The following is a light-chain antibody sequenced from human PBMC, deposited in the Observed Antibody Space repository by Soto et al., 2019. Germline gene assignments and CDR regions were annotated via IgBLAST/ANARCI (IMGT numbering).Light chain of an antibody. CDR3: QQSHSSPWT. Sequence: EIVLTQSPATLSLSPGERATLSCGASQNIGSSYLAWYQQKPGLAPRLLIYDASSRATGIPDRFSGSGSGTDFTLPISRLEPEDFAVYYCQQSHSSPWTFGQGTKVEIK. CDR2: DAS. CDR1: QNIGSSY. J-gene: IGKJ1*01. V-gene: IGKV3D-20*01.